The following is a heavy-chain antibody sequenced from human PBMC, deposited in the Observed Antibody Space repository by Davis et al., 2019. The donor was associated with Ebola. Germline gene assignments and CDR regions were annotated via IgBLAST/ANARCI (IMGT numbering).Heavy chain of an antibody. J-gene: IGHJ4*02. CDR2: ISDSGSTT. CDR3: ARSRDYILYYFDY. Sequence: GESLKISCAASGFTFNNYEMNWVRQAPGKGLEWISYISDSGSTTYYTDSVKGRFTISRDNAKNSLYLQMNSLRAEDTAVYYCARSRDYILYYFDYWGQGTLVTVSS. D-gene: IGHD2/OR15-2a*01. CDR1: GFTFNNYE. V-gene: IGHV3-48*03.